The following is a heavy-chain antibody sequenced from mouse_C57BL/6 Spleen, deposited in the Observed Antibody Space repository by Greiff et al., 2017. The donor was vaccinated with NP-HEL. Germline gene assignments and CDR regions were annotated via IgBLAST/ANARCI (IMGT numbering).Heavy chain of an antibody. Sequence: QVQLQQSGAELARPGASVKLSCKASGYTFTSYGISWVKQRTGQGLEWIGEIYPRSGNTYYNEKFKGKATLTADKSSSTAYMELRSLTSEDSAVYFCARWGGYDEGYYAMDYWGQGTSVTVSS. CDR2: IYPRSGNT. D-gene: IGHD2-2*01. V-gene: IGHV1-81*01. CDR1: GYTFTSYG. J-gene: IGHJ4*01. CDR3: ARWGGYDEGYYAMDY.